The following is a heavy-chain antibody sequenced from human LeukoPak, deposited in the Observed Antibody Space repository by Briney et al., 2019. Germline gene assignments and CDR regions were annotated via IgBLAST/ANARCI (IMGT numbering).Heavy chain of an antibody. J-gene: IGHJ6*02. D-gene: IGHD3-3*01. V-gene: IGHV1-2*02. CDR1: GYTFTGYY. Sequence: ASVKVSCKASGYTFTGYYMHWVRQAPGQGLEWMGWINPNSGGTNYAQKFQGRVTMTRDTSISTAYMELSRLRSDDTAVYYCARVGVTYYDFWSGSPPYYYGMDVWGQGTTVTVSS. CDR2: INPNSGGT. CDR3: ARVGVTYYDFWSGSPPYYYGMDV.